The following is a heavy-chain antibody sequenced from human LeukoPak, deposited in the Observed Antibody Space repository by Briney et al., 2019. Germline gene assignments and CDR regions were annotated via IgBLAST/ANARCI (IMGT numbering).Heavy chain of an antibody. CDR1: GGTFSSHA. V-gene: IGHV1-69*05. D-gene: IGHD4-11*01. CDR2: IIPIFGAT. J-gene: IGHJ6*03. CDR3: ARNLYDYTTRYYYYLDV. Sequence: SVKVSCKAHGGTFSSHAISWVRQAPGQGLEWLGGIIPIFGATNYAQKFQGRVTITTDESTSTAYLELSSLRSEDTADYYCARNLYDYTTRYYYYLDVWGKGTTVTVSS.